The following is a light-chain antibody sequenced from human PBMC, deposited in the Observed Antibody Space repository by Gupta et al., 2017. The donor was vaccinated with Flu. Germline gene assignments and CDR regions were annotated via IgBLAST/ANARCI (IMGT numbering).Light chain of an antibody. Sequence: DIVMTQSPDSLAVSLGERATINCKSSQSVLYSSNNKIYLAWYQQKPGQPPKLLIYWASTRESGVPDRFSGSGSGTDFTLTISSLQAEDVAVYYCQQYYSTFWTFGQGTKVEIK. J-gene: IGKJ1*01. CDR2: WAS. CDR3: QQYYSTFWT. V-gene: IGKV4-1*01. CDR1: QSVLYSSNNKIY.